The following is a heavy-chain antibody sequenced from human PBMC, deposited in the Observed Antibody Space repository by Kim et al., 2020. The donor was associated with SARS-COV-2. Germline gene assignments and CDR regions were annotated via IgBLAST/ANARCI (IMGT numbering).Heavy chain of an antibody. CDR3: ARDRGGYQLLYPYYYYYG. CDR2: ISYDGSNK. D-gene: IGHD2-2*02. V-gene: IGHV3-30-3*01. Sequence: GGSLRLSCAASGFTFSSYAMHWVRQAPGKGLEWVAVISYDGSNKYYADSVKGRFTISRDNSKNTLYLQMNSLRAEDTAVYYCARDRGGYQLLYPYYYYYG. J-gene: IGHJ6*01. CDR1: GFTFSSYA.